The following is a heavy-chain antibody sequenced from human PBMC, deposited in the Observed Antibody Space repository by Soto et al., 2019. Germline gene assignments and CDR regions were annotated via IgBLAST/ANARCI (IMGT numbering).Heavy chain of an antibody. CDR3: AKDGVASEVFLDSNWFDP. CDR1: GFTFSSYA. Sequence: EVQLLESGGGLVQPGGSLRLSCAASGFTFSSYAMSWVRQAPGKGLEWVSAISGSGGSTYYADSVKGRFTISRDNSKNTLYLQMNSLRAEDMAVYYCAKDGVASEVFLDSNWFDPWGQGTLVTVSS. J-gene: IGHJ5*02. V-gene: IGHV3-23*01. CDR2: ISGSGGST. D-gene: IGHD6-25*01.